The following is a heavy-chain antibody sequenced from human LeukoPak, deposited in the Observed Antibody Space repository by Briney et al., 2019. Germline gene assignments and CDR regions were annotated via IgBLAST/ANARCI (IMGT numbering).Heavy chain of an antibody. Sequence: SETLSLTCTVSGGFISSYYWSWIRQPPGKGLEWIGYIYYSGSTNYNPSLKSRVTISVDTSKNQFSLKLSSVTAADTAVYYCARDYYDSSGHNYFDYWGQGTLVTVSS. V-gene: IGHV4-59*12. D-gene: IGHD3-22*01. CDR2: IYYSGST. CDR3: ARDYYDSSGHNYFDY. CDR1: GGFISSYY. J-gene: IGHJ4*02.